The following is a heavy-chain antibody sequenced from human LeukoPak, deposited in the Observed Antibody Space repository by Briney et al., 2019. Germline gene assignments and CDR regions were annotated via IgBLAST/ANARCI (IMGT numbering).Heavy chain of an antibody. CDR2: IYYSGST. CDR1: GGSISSSSYY. Sequence: SETLSLTCTVSGGSISSSSYYWGWIRQPPGKGLEWIGSIYYSGSTYYNPSLKSRVTISVDTSKNQFSLKLSSVTAADTAVYYCATRPYSSSWYVPWGQGTLVTVSS. J-gene: IGHJ5*02. V-gene: IGHV4-39*01. D-gene: IGHD6-13*01. CDR3: ATRPYSSSWYVP.